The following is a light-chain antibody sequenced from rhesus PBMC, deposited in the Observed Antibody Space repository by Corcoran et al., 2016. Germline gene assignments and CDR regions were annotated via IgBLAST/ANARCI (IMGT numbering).Light chain of an antibody. CDR3: LHYNSDPYT. Sequence: DIQMTQSPSSLSASVGDRVTITCRASQGISTYLNWYQQKPGKAPKRLIYAASDLESGVPSRFSGSGSWTDFTLTISSLQPGDFATYYCLHYNSDPYTFGQGTKVEIK. V-gene: IGKV1-43*02. CDR1: QGISTY. J-gene: IGKJ2*01. CDR2: AAS.